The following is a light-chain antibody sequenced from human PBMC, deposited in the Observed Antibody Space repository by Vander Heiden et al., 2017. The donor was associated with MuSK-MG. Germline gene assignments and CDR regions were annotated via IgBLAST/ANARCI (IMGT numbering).Light chain of an antibody. CDR2: GAS. CDR3: QQYGSSRT. J-gene: IGKJ1*01. CDR1: QSVSSSY. Sequence: EIVLTQSPGTLSLPPGGRGTLSCRASQSVSSSYLAWYQQKPGQAPRLLIYGASSRATGIPDRFSGSGSGTDFTLTISRLEPEDFAVYYCQQYGSSRTFGQGTKVEIK. V-gene: IGKV3-20*01.